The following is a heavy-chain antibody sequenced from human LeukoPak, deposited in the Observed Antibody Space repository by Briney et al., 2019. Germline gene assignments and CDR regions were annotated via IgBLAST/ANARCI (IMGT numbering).Heavy chain of an antibody. J-gene: IGHJ4*02. V-gene: IGHV4-59*01. CDR1: GGSISSYY. CDR3: AKEWRSRYQLLSSFDY. Sequence: PSETLSLTCTVFGGSISSYYWSWIRQPPGKGLEWIGYIYYSGSTNYNPSLKSRVTISVDTSKNQFSLKLSSVTAAATAVYYCAKEWRSRYQLLSSFDYWGQGTLVTVSS. CDR2: IYYSGST. D-gene: IGHD2-2*01.